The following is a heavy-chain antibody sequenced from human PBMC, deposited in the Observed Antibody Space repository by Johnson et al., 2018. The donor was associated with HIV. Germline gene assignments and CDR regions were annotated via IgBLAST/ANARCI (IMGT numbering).Heavy chain of an antibody. J-gene: IGHJ3*01. V-gene: IGHV3-9*01. CDR3: ARRTYCTGDSCSSGLGTFDL. Sequence: VQLVESGGGLVQPGRSLRLSCAASGFTIDHYAMNWVRQVPGKGLEWVSGISWNSGTIGYADSVKGRFTISRDNAKNSLYLQMNSLKTEDTAVYYCARRTYCTGDSCSSGLGTFDLWGQGTMVTVSS. CDR2: ISWNSGTI. D-gene: IGHD2-15*01. CDR1: GFTIDHYA.